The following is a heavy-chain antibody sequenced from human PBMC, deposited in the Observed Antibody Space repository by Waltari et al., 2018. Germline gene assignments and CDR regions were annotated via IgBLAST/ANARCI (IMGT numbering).Heavy chain of an antibody. V-gene: IGHV4-39*07. Sequence: QLQLQESGPGLVKPSETLSLTCTVSGGSISSSSYYWGWIRQPPGKGLEWIGSIYYSGSTYYNPSLKSRVTISVDTSKNQFSLKLSSVTAADTAVYYCARDRIMITFGAFDYWGQGTLVTVSS. J-gene: IGHJ4*02. CDR1: GGSISSSSYY. CDR2: IYYSGST. CDR3: ARDRIMITFGAFDY. D-gene: IGHD3-16*01.